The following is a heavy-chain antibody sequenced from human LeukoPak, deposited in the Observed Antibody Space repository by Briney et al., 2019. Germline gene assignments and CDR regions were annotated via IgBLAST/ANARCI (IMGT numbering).Heavy chain of an antibody. Sequence: GGSLRLSCAASGFTFSSYWMSWVRQAPGKGLVWVSLINSDGSSTTYAGFVKGRFTISRDNAKNTLYLQMNSLRGEDTAVYYCAKPRYYYDTSGYSLVHWGQGTLVTVSS. CDR3: AKPRYYYDTSGYSLVH. CDR2: INSDGSST. J-gene: IGHJ4*02. CDR1: GFTFSSYW. V-gene: IGHV3-74*01. D-gene: IGHD3-22*01.